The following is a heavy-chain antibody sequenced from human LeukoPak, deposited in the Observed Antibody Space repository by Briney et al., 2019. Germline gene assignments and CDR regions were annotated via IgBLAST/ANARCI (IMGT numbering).Heavy chain of an antibody. CDR3: AKVNTAFAWDYFDY. Sequence: GGSLRLSCAASGFTLSAYTMSWVRQPPGKGLEWVSAISGSGGSTYYADSVKGRFTISRDNSKNTLYLQMNSLRAEDTAVYYCAKVNTAFAWDYFDYWGQGTLVTVSS. CDR2: ISGSGGST. D-gene: IGHD5-18*01. J-gene: IGHJ4*02. V-gene: IGHV3-23*01. CDR1: GFTLSAYT.